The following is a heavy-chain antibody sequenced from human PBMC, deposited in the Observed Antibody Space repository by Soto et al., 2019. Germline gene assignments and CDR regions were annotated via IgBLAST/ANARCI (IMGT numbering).Heavy chain of an antibody. CDR2: ISSSSSTI. J-gene: IGHJ6*02. CDR1: GFTFSSYS. D-gene: IGHD6-6*01. CDR3: ATLGQLVGNYYYYGMDV. Sequence: EVQLVESGGGLVQPGGSLRLSCAASGFTFSSYSMNWVRQAPGKGLEWVSYISSSSSTIYYADSVKGRFTISRDNAKNSLYLQMNSLRDEDTAVYYCATLGQLVGNYYYYGMDVWGQGTTVTVSS. V-gene: IGHV3-48*02.